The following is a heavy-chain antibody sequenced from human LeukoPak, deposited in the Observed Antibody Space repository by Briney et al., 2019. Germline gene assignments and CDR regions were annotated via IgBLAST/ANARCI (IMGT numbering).Heavy chain of an antibody. Sequence: SETLSLTCTVSGGSMSHYYWSWIRQPPGKGLEWIGYIYYLGSTNYKPSLKNRVTMSVDTSKNQFSLKLSSVTAADTAVYYCAREHTVTTYNWFDPWGQGTLVTVSS. CDR2: IYYLGST. J-gene: IGHJ5*02. CDR3: AREHTVTTYNWFDP. D-gene: IGHD4-17*01. CDR1: GGSMSHYY. V-gene: IGHV4-59*12.